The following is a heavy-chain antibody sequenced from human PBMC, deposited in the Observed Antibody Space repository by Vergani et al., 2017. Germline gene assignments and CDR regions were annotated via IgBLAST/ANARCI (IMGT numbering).Heavy chain of an antibody. CDR3: ARTSGPYCSGGSCDDY. J-gene: IGHJ4*02. Sequence: QVTLRESGPALVKPTQTLTLTCTFSGFSLSTSGMCVSWIRQPPGKALEWLARIDWDDDKYYSTSLKTRLTISKDTSKNQVFLTMTNMDPVDTATYYCARTSGPYCSGGSCDDYWGQGTLVTVSS. V-gene: IGHV2-70*15. CDR1: GFSLSTSGMC. CDR2: IDWDDDK. D-gene: IGHD2-15*01.